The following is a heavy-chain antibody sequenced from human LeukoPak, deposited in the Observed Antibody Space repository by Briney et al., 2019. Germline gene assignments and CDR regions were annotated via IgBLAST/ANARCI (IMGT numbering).Heavy chain of an antibody. V-gene: IGHV1-18*01. CDR3: ARYDYGDRNFDY. D-gene: IGHD4-17*01. CDR2: ISAYNGNT. J-gene: IGHJ4*02. Sequence: ASVKVSCKASGGTFSSYAISWVRQAPGQGLEWMGWISAYNGNTNYAQKLQGRVTMTTDTSTSTAYMELRSLRSDDTAVYYCARYDYGDRNFDYWGQGTLVTVSS. CDR1: GGTFSSYA.